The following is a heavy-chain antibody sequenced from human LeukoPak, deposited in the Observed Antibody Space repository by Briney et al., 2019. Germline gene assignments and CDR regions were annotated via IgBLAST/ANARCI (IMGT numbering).Heavy chain of an antibody. CDR3: ARGQYYGSGSYYNPNYYYGMDV. Sequence: PGGSLRLSCAASGFTFSSYAMHWVRQAPGKGLEWVAVISYDGSNKYYADSVKGRFTISRDNSKNTLYLQMNSLRAEDTAVYYCARGQYYGSGSYYNPNYYYGMDVWGQGTTVTVSS. V-gene: IGHV3-30-3*01. J-gene: IGHJ6*02. CDR2: ISYDGSNK. CDR1: GFTFSSYA. D-gene: IGHD3-10*01.